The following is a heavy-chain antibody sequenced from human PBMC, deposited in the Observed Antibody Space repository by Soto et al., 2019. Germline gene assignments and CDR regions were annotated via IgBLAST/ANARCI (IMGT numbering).Heavy chain of an antibody. CDR2: IYSSGST. Sequence: QVQLQESGPGLVKPSQTLSLICTASGGSISSGGYYWSWIRQHPGKGLEWIGYIYSSGSTYYNPSLKSRLTISLDTSKNHFSLNLSSVTAADTAVYYCARDGDGSGYFLDYWGQGTLVTVSS. D-gene: IGHD3-22*01. J-gene: IGHJ4*02. V-gene: IGHV4-31*03. CDR3: ARDGDGSGYFLDY. CDR1: GGSISSGGYY.